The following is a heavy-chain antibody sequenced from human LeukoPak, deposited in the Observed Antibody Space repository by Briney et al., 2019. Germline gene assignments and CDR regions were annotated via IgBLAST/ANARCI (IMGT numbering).Heavy chain of an antibody. CDR3: ASGNSFDY. D-gene: IGHD2-15*01. V-gene: IGHV3-66*01. CDR2: IYSGGAT. J-gene: IGHJ4*02. Sequence: GGSLRLSCAASGITVNTNYMSWVRQAPGKGLEWVSIIYSGGATFYADSVKGRFTISRESSKNTLWLQMNSLTAEDTAVYYCASGNSFDYWGQGTLVTVSS. CDR1: GITVNTNY.